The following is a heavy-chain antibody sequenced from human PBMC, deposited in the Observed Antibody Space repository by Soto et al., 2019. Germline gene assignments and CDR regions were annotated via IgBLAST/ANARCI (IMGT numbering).Heavy chain of an antibody. Sequence: GASVKVSCKASGYTFTGYYMHWVRQAPGQGLEWMGWINPNSGGTNYAQKFQGWVTLTRDTSINTAYMELRRLRSDNTAVYYCARAPLWGANAFDIWGQGTMVTVSS. CDR3: ARAPLWGANAFDI. CDR1: GYTFTGYY. CDR2: INPNSGGT. D-gene: IGHD3-10*01. V-gene: IGHV1-2*04. J-gene: IGHJ3*02.